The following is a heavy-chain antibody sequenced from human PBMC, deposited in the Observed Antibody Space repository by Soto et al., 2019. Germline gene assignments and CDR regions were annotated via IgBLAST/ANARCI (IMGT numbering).Heavy chain of an antibody. D-gene: IGHD6-6*01. J-gene: IGHJ6*02. CDR3: ARDGGIAARPSGMGPYYYYYYGMDV. Sequence: PGGSLRLSCAASGFTFSSYGMHWVRQAPGKGLEWVAVIWYDGSNKYYADSVKGRFTISRDNSKNTLYLQMNSLRAEDTAVYYCARDGGIAARPSGMGPYYYYYYGMDVWGQGTTVTVSS. V-gene: IGHV3-33*01. CDR1: GFTFSSYG. CDR2: IWYDGSNK.